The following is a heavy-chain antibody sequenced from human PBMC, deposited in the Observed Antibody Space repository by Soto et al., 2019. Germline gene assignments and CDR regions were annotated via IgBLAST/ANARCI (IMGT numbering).Heavy chain of an antibody. CDR3: GRVPYGGGYWREFDY. CDR1: GFTFRSYS. CDR2: IFISSSYI. D-gene: IGHD1-26*01. J-gene: IGHJ4*02. Sequence: EVQLVESGGGLVKPGGSLRLSCAASGFTFRSYSMNWVRQAPGKGLEWVSSIFISSSYIYYADSVKGRFTISRDNAKNSLYLQMNSLGADDTAVYYCGRVPYGGGYWREFDYWGQGNLVTVSS. V-gene: IGHV3-21*01.